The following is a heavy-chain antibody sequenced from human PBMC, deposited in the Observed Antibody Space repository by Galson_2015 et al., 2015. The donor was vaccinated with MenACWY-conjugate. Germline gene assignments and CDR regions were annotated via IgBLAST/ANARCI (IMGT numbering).Heavy chain of an antibody. CDR2: IDPHNSNT. CDR1: GYSFTNYR. Sequence: QSGAEVKKPGESLKISCTGSGYSFTNYRLGWVRQMPGRGLEWMGLIDPHNSNTRYSPSFQGQVTISADESISTAFLQWSSLKASDTAMYYCARHPPGGRGMDVWGRGTTVTVSS. V-gene: IGHV5-51*01. CDR3: ARHPPGGRGMDV. D-gene: IGHD1-26*01. J-gene: IGHJ6*02.